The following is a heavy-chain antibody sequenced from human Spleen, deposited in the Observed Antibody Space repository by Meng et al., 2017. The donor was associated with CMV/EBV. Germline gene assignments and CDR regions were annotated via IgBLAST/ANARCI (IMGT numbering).Heavy chain of an antibody. CDR2: ISHSGDTT. CDR3: AKDPDSYMSTLGTTFDS. CDR1: GFSFTTFA. J-gene: IGHJ4*02. D-gene: IGHD2-2*01. V-gene: IGHV3-23*01. Sequence: GESLKISCTASGFSFTTFAMSWVRQAPGKGLEWVSTISHSGDTTHYAGSVKGRFTISRDNSDNTLYLQMNSLRADDTALYYCAKDPDSYMSTLGTTFDSWGQGSLVTVSS.